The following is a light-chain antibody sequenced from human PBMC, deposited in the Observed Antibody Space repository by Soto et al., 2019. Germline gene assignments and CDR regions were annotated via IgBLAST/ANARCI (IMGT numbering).Light chain of an antibody. CDR1: QNIDIY. CDR2: TTS. CDR3: QQSYITPPA. J-gene: IGKJ2*01. Sequence: DVQMTQSPSSLSASVGDRVTITCRASQNIDIYLNWYQQKPGRPPTLLIYTTSRRQSGVPTRCSGSGSGTDFTLTISTLQHEEFATYYCQQSYITPPAFVQGTKVGIK. V-gene: IGKV1-39*01.